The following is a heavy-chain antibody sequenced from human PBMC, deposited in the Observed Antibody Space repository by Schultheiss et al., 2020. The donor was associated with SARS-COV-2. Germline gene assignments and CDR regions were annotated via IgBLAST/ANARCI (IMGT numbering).Heavy chain of an antibody. D-gene: IGHD7-27*01. J-gene: IGHJ6*02. CDR3: ARGGATNWHYYYGMDV. CDR2: IIPIFGTA. Sequence: SVKVSCKASGGTFSSYAISWVRQAPGQGLEWMGGIIPIFGTANYAQNFQDRVTITADESTSTAYMELRSLRSDDTAVYYCARGGATNWHYYYGMDVWGQGTTVTVSS. V-gene: IGHV1-69*13. CDR1: GGTFSSYA.